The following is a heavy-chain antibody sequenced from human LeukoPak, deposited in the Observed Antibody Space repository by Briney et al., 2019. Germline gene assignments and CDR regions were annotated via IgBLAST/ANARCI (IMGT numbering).Heavy chain of an antibody. V-gene: IGHV3-21*01. Sequence: GGSLRLSCAASGFTFSSYAMSWVRQAPGKGLEWVSSISSSSSYIYYADSVKGRFAISRDNAKNSLYLQMNSLRAEDTAVYYCAREGNSSSWPDAFDIWGQGTMVTVSS. D-gene: IGHD6-13*01. CDR2: ISSSSSYI. J-gene: IGHJ3*02. CDR3: AREGNSSSWPDAFDI. CDR1: GFTFSSYA.